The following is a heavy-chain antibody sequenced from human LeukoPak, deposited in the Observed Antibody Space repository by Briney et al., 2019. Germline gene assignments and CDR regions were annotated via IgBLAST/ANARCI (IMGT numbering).Heavy chain of an antibody. D-gene: IGHD3-10*01. CDR2: SGNDGST. J-gene: IGHJ3*02. CDR1: GFTFDDHA. CDR3: ASQTKHYYGSGSYWSAFDI. Sequence: GGSLRLSCAASGFTFDDHAMRWVRQAPGKGLEWVSLSGNDGSTKYADSVKGRFTTSRGSSKNSLYLEMNSLRTEDTALYHCASQTKHYYGSGSYWSAFDIWGQGTMVTVSS. V-gene: IGHV3-43*02.